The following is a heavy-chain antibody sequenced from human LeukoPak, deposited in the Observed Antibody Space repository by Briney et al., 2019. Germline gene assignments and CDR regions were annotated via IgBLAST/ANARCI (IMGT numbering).Heavy chain of an antibody. V-gene: IGHV3-73*01. CDR2: IRSTANGYAT. Sequence: PGGSLRLSCAASGFTFSGSALHWVRQASGKGLEGVGRIRSTANGYATAYAASVKGRFTISRDDSKNTAYLQMDSLKTEDTAVYYCTGNYYGSGSYADFDYWGQGTLVTVSS. D-gene: IGHD3-10*01. CDR3: TGNYYGSGSYADFDY. J-gene: IGHJ4*02. CDR1: GFTFSGSA.